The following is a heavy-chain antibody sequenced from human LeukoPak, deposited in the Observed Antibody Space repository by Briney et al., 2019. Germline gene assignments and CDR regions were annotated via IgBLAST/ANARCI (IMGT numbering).Heavy chain of an antibody. Sequence: SETLSLTCSVSGYSISSGNYWGWIRQPPGKTLEGIGSTYHSGSTQLHPSLHSRVNISVDTSKNQFFLNLSSVTATDTAVYYCARGEVGSIGRLGYWGQGILVTVSS. CDR2: TYHSGST. CDR1: GYSISSGNY. J-gene: IGHJ4*02. CDR3: ARGEVGSIGRLGY. D-gene: IGHD1-26*01. V-gene: IGHV4-38-2*02.